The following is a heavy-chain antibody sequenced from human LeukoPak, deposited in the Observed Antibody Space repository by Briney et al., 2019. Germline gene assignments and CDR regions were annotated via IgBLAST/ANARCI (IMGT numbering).Heavy chain of an antibody. V-gene: IGHV4-34*01. J-gene: IGHJ4*02. D-gene: IGHD6-13*01. CDR2: INHSGST. CDR3: ARGSSSWYVGKANDY. Sequence: SETLSLTCAVYGGSFSGYYWSWIRQPPGKGLEWIGEINHSGSTNYNPSLKSRVTISVDTSKNQFSLKLSSVTAADTAVYYCARGSSSWYVGKANDYWGQGALVTVSS. CDR1: GGSFSGYY.